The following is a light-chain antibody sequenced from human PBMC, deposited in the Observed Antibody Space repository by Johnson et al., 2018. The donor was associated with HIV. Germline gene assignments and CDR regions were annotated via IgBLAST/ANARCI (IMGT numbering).Light chain of an antibody. J-gene: IGLJ1*01. Sequence: QSVLSQPPSVSAAPGRRVTVSCSGRSSNIGDHSVSWFQHLPGAAPKLLIYKNDQRPPEIPDRFSGSKAATSATLGITGLQTGDEAEYYCATWDNSLSATDVFGTGTKVTVL. V-gene: IGLV1-51*02. CDR1: SSNIGDHS. CDR3: ATWDNSLSATDV. CDR2: KND.